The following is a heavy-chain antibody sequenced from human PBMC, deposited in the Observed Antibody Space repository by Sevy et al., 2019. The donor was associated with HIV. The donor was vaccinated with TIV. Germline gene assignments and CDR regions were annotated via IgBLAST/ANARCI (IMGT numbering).Heavy chain of an antibody. CDR2: IYSGANT. J-gene: IGHJ6*02. V-gene: IGHV3-23*03. CDR1: GFTFSNYA. D-gene: IGHD3-22*01. Sequence: GGSLRLSCAASGFTFSNYAMNWVRQAPGKGLEWVSVIYSGANTDYADSVKGRFTISRDTTKNTMYLQMNSLRAEDTAVYYCARDTITYYYDSSGYYTSGYGMDVWGQGTTVTVSS. CDR3: ARDTITYYYDSSGYYTSGYGMDV.